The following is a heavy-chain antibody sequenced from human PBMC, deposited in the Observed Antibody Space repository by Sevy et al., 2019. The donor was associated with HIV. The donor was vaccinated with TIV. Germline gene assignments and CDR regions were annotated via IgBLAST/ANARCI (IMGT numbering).Heavy chain of an antibody. CDR1: GYTLPKLG. V-gene: IGHV1-24*01. J-gene: IGHJ4*02. CDR3: ATTKDYYESSGSPFDY. CDR2: FDPEDGET. Sequence: ASVKVSGKVSGYTLPKLGMHWVRQAPGKGLEWMGSFDPEDGETIYAQKFQGRLTMTEDTSTDTAYMDLCSLRSEDTAVYFCATTKDYYESSGSPFDYWGQGTVVTVSS. D-gene: IGHD3-22*01.